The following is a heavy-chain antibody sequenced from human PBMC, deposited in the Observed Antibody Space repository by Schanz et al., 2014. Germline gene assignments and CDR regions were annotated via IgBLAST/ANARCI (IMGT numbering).Heavy chain of an antibody. CDR1: RYPFTAYY. J-gene: IGHJ4*02. CDR2: INPNSGDT. D-gene: IGHD1-26*01. Sequence: QVQVIQSGPEVKKPGASVKVSCKASRYPFTAYYMHWVRQAPGQGLEWMGRINPNSGDTNYAQKFQGRVTLTRDTSISTAYMELRSLTSDDSAVYYCARDRDQWDGNYLDYWGQGTLVTVSS. CDR3: ARDRDQWDGNYLDY. V-gene: IGHV1-2*06.